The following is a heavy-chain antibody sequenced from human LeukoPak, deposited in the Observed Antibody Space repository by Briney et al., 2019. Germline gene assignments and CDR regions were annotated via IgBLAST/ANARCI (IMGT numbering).Heavy chain of an antibody. CDR1: GFTFGTNA. CDR2: ISRGSIT. V-gene: IGHV3-23*01. CDR3: ANEDHYYDSSGSDAFDI. J-gene: IGHJ3*02. D-gene: IGHD3-22*01. Sequence: GGSLRLSCAASGFTFGTNAMSWVRQAPGKGLEWVSGISRGSITYYADSVKGRFTISRDNSKNTLYLQMNSLGAEDTAVYYCANEDHYYDSSGSDAFDIWGQGTMVTVSS.